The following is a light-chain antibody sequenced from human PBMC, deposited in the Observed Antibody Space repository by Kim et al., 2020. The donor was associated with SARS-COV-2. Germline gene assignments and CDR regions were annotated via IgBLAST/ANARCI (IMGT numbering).Light chain of an antibody. CDR2: AAS. Sequence: VSPGERATFSGRASQSVNKNLAWYQQKPGQAPRLLIYAASTRATGTPVMFTGSGSGTEFALTITSLQSEDFAVYYCQQYDQWPLTFGGGTKVDIK. V-gene: IGKV3D-15*01. CDR1: QSVNKN. J-gene: IGKJ4*01. CDR3: QQYDQWPLT.